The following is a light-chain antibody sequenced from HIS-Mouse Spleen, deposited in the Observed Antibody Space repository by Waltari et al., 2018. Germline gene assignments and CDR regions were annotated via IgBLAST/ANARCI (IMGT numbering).Light chain of an antibody. J-gene: IGLJ3*02. CDR2: EGS. V-gene: IGLV2-23*01. CDR1: SSDVGSYNL. Sequence: QSALTQPASVSGSPGQSITISCTGTSSDVGSYNLVSWYQQHPGKAPKLMCYEGSTRTSGGSNRFSGSKAGNTASLTISGLQAEDEADYYCCSYAGSSTLVFGGGTKLTVL. CDR3: CSYAGSSTLV.